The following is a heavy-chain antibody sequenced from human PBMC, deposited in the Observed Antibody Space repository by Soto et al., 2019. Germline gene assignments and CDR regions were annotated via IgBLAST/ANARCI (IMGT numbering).Heavy chain of an antibody. CDR1: GFTFSSYA. J-gene: IGHJ4*02. V-gene: IGHV3-30-3*01. CDR2: ISYDGSNK. D-gene: IGHD4-4*01. Sequence: PGGSLRLSCAASGFTFSSYAMHWVRQAPGKGLEWVAVISYDGSNKYYADSVKGRFTISRDNSKNTLYLQMNSLRAEDTAVYYCARDGLTTVTTFDYWGQGTLVTSPQ. CDR3: ARDGLTTVTTFDY.